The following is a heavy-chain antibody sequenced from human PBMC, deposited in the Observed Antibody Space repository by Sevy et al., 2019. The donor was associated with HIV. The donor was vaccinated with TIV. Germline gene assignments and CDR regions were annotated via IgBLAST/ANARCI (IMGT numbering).Heavy chain of an antibody. CDR2: IYYSGST. V-gene: IGHV4-39*01. CDR3: ASSTLYGFYYFDY. D-gene: IGHD3-10*01. CDR1: GGSISSSSYY. Sequence: SETLSLTCTVSGGSISSSSYYWGWIRQPPGKGLEWIGSIYYSGSTYYNPSLKSRVTISVDTSKNQFSLKLSSVTAADMAVYYCASSTLYGFYYFDYWGQGTLVTVSS. J-gene: IGHJ4*02.